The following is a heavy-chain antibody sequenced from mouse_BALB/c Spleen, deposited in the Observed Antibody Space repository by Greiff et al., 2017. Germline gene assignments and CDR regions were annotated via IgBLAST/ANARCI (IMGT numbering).Heavy chain of an antibody. V-gene: IGHV3-6*02. J-gene: IGHJ3*01. Sequence: EVKLMESGPGLVKPSQSLSLTCSVTGYSITSGYYWNWIRQFPGNKLEWMGYISYDGSNNYNPSLKNRISITRDTSKNQFFLKLNSVTTEDTATYYCARIVPFAYWGQGTLVTVSA. D-gene: IGHD5-1*01. CDR3: ARIVPFAY. CDR2: ISYDGSN. CDR1: GYSITSGYY.